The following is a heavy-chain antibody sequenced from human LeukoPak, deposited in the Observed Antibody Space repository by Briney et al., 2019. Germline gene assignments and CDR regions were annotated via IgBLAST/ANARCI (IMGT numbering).Heavy chain of an antibody. D-gene: IGHD5-24*01. V-gene: IGHV3-21*01. Sequence: GGSLRLSCAASGFTFSSYSVNWVRQAPGKGLEWVSFISSTSTYIYYADSVKGRFTISRDNAKNSLFLQMNSLGAEDTAVYYCARDPLEGSWYFDLWGRGTLVTVSS. CDR2: ISSTSTYI. CDR1: GFTFSSYS. CDR3: ARDPLEGSWYFDL. J-gene: IGHJ2*01.